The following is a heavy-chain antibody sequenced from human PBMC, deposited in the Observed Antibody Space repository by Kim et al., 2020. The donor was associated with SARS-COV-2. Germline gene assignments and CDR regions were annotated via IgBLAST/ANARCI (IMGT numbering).Heavy chain of an antibody. Sequence: SETLSLTCTVSGGSISSGGYYWSWIRQHPGKGLEWIGYIYYSGSTYYNPSLKSRVTISVDTSKNQFSLKLSSVTAADTAVDYCARVRGIQPGPDDYWGQGTLVTVSS. CDR2: IYYSGST. CDR3: ARVRGIQPGPDDY. J-gene: IGHJ4*02. CDR1: GGSISSGGYY. V-gene: IGHV4-31*03. D-gene: IGHD5-18*01.